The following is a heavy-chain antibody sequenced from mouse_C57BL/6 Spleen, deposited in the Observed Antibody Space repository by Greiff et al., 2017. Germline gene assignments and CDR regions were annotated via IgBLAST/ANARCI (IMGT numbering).Heavy chain of an antibody. J-gene: IGHJ3*01. V-gene: IGHV1-15*01. Sequence: QVQLQQSGAELVRPGASVTLSCKASGYTFTDYEMHWVKQTPVHGLEWIGAIDPETGGTAYNQKFKGKAILTADKSSSTAYMELRSLTSEDSAVYYCTRSGSSLRFAYWGQGTLVTVSA. CDR1: GYTFTDYE. CDR3: TRSGSSLRFAY. CDR2: IDPETGGT. D-gene: IGHD1-1*01.